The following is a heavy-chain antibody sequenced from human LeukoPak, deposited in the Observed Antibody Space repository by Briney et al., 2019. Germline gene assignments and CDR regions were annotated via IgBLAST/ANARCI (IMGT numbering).Heavy chain of an antibody. CDR1: GGSISSDY. D-gene: IGHD3-22*01. CDR2: IYFSGST. J-gene: IGHJ4*02. Sequence: SETLSITCTVSGGSISSDYWGWIRQPPGQGLEYLGYIYFSGSTNYNPSFKSRITISVDTSKNHFSLKLNSVTAADTAVYYCARFYYYDSSGYYPRYFDHWGPGTLVTVSS. CDR3: ARFYYYDSSGYYPRYFDH. V-gene: IGHV4-59*12.